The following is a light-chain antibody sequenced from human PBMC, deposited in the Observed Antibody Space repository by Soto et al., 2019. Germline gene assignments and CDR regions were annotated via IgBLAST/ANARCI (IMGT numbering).Light chain of an antibody. Sequence: EVVSTQSPGTLSLSPGERATLSCRASQSVSSTYLAWYQQKPGQAPRLLIYGASSRAPGIPDRFSGSGSGTDFTLTISRLEPEDFAVYYCQQYASSPPLTFGGGTKVDNK. J-gene: IGKJ4*01. V-gene: IGKV3-20*01. CDR1: QSVSSTY. CDR3: QQYASSPPLT. CDR2: GAS.